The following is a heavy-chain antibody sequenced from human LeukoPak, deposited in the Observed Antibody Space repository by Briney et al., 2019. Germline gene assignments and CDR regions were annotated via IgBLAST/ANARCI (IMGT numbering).Heavy chain of an antibody. J-gene: IGHJ4*02. V-gene: IGHV3-7*04. CDR1: GITFSRSW. CDR3: ARDRGGRTGLDD. Sequence: GGFLRLSCAASGITFSRSWMSWVRQAPGKGLEWVAFIKEDGSEKYYVDSVKGRLTISRDNAENSLYLQMNSLRAEDTAVYYCARDRGGRTGLDDWGQGTLVTVSS. D-gene: IGHD2-15*01. CDR2: IKEDGSEK.